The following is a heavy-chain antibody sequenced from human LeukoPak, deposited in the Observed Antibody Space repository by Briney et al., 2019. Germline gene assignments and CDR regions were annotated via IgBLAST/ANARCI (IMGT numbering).Heavy chain of an antibody. CDR2: IYPGDSDT. CDR3: ARPRGGSGSYYDAFDV. CDR1: GYSFTSYW. D-gene: IGHD3-10*01. J-gene: IGHJ3*01. V-gene: IGHV5-51*01. Sequence: GESLKISCKGSGYSFTSYWIGWVRQMPGKGLEWMGIIYPGDSDTRYGPSFQGQVTMSADKSISTAYLQWSSLKASDTAMYYCARPRGGSGSYYDAFDVWGQGTMVTVSS.